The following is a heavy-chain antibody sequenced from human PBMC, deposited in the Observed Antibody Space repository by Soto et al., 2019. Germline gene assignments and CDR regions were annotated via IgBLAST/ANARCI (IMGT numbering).Heavy chain of an antibody. D-gene: IGHD4-17*01. Sequence: LGLSCAASGLTFRSYSMNWVRQATGKGLEWISSISSSSTYIYYAHSAKGRFTRCTDNAKNSLYLPMTSPRAAATAVSCCARATGYGDFYDYWGQGTLVTVSS. CDR2: ISSSSTYI. CDR1: GLTFRSYS. V-gene: IGHV3-21*01. J-gene: IGHJ4*02. CDR3: ARATGYGDFYDY.